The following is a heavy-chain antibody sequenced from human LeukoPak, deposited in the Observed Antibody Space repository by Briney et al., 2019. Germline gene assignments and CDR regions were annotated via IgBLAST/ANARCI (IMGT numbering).Heavy chain of an antibody. J-gene: IGHJ1*01. CDR3: VVGGAGGGYFPN. D-gene: IGHD3-16*01. CDR2: MKEDGSDE. V-gene: IGHV3-7*01. Sequence: GGSLRLSCVASEFSFDRSTMSWVRQAAGKGLEWVAKMKEDGSDEKYVDSVKGRFTISRDNAKNSLYLQMDRLRPEDTAVYFCVVGGAGGGYFPNWGQGSLVIVSS. CDR1: EFSFDRST.